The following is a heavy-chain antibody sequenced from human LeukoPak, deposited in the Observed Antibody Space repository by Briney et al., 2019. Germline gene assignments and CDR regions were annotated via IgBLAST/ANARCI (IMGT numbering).Heavy chain of an antibody. D-gene: IGHD3-22*01. J-gene: IGHJ6*03. CDR1: GFTFSSYW. CDR2: INTDGGST. V-gene: IGHV3-74*01. Sequence: QPGGSLSLSCAASGFTFSSYWVLWLAQAPGMGLVGGSRINTDGGSTSYAFSVRLRFTISRDNSKNTLYLQRNSVRAEDTSVYYCVRAHSSGSPYYMDVWGKGTPVTVSS. CDR3: VRAHSSGSPYYMDV.